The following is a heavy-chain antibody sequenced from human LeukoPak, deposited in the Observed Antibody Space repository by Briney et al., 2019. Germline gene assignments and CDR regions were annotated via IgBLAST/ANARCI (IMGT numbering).Heavy chain of an antibody. CDR1: GDIVSTNSAT. V-gene: IGHV6-1*01. J-gene: IGHJ5*01. CDR2: TYYRSKWNN. Sequence: SQTLSLTCAISGDIVSTNSATWTWLRQSPSRGLEWLGRTYYRSKWNNDYAVSMKSRITINPDTSKNQFSLQLNSVTPEDTAVYYCARLVGAAWFDSWGQGTLVTVSS. D-gene: IGHD1-26*01. CDR3: ARLVGAAWFDS.